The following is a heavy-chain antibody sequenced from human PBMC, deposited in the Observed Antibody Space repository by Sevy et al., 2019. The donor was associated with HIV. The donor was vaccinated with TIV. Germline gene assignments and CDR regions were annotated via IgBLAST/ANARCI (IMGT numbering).Heavy chain of an antibody. CDR1: GYTFTGYY. J-gene: IGHJ3*02. V-gene: IGHV1-2*02. CDR2: INPNSGGT. D-gene: IGHD3-16*02. CDR3: ARDSRFYEYARGIYRYEGDGFDM. Sequence: ASVKVSCETSGYTFTGYYIHWVRQAPGQGLEWMGWINPNSGGTNYAQKFQGRVTMTRDTPISTAYMDLSRLRSDDTAVYYCARDSRFYEYARGIYRYEGDGFDMWGQGTMVTVSS.